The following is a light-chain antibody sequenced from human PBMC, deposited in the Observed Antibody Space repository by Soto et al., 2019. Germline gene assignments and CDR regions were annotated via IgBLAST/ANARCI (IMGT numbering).Light chain of an antibody. V-gene: IGLV2-14*01. Sequence: QSALTQPASVSGSPGQSITISCTGTSSDVGGYNYVSWYQQHPGKAPKVMIYEVTNRPSGVSNRFSGSKSVNTASLTISGLQAEDEADYYCSSYTSRSTLVFGGGTKLTVL. J-gene: IGLJ3*02. CDR3: SSYTSRSTLV. CDR1: SSDVGGYNY. CDR2: EVT.